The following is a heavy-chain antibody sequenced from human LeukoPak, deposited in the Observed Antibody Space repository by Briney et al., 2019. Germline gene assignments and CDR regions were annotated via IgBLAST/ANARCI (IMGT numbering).Heavy chain of an antibody. CDR1: GGSISDYY. D-gene: IGHD5-18*01. CDR3: ARGPGYTVDC. J-gene: IGHJ4*02. Sequence: SETLSLTCTVSGGSISDYYWSWLRQPAGKGLEWIGRIYTSGSTNYNPSLKSRVTMSVDMSKNQFSLKLSSVTAADTAVYHCARGPGYTVDCWGQGTLVTVSS. CDR2: IYTSGST. V-gene: IGHV4-4*07.